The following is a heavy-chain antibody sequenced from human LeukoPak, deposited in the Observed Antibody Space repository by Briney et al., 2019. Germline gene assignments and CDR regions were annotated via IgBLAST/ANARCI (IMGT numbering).Heavy chain of an antibody. Sequence: PSETLSLTCAVYGGSFSGYYWSWIRQPPGKGLEWIGEINHSGSTNYNPSLKSRVTISVDTSKNQFSLKLSSVTAADTAVYYCARSATGPRNYYYYYYMDVWGKGTTVTVSS. D-gene: IGHD1-14*01. CDR3: ARSATGPRNYYYYYYMDV. V-gene: IGHV4-34*01. CDR1: GGSFSGYY. J-gene: IGHJ6*03. CDR2: INHSGST.